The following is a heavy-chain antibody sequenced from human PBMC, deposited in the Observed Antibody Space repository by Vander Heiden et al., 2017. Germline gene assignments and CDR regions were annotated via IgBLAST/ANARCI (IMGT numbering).Heavy chain of an antibody. D-gene: IGHD6-19*01. CDR1: GFTFSSYA. CDR2: ISGSSDGT. Sequence: ESGGGLVQPGGSLRLSCVASGFTFSSYAMNWVRQAPGKGLEWVSGISGSSDGTYYADSVKGRFTISRDNSKNTMYLQMNSLRAEDTAVYYCAKRAVAGTGRAFDYWGQGTLVTVSS. J-gene: IGHJ4*02. CDR3: AKRAVAGTGRAFDY. V-gene: IGHV3-23*01.